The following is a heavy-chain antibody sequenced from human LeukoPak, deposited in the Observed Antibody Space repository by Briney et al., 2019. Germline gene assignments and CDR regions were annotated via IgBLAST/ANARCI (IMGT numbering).Heavy chain of an antibody. D-gene: IGHD3-22*01. CDR1: GYSISSGYY. J-gene: IGHJ5*02. Sequence: SETLSLTCAVSGYSISSGYYWGWIRQPPGKGLERIGSIYHSGSTYYNPSLKSRVTISVDTSKNQFSLKLSSVTAADTAVYYRARHSTMIVVGWFDPWGQGTLVTVS. V-gene: IGHV4-38-2*01. CDR2: IYHSGST. CDR3: ARHSTMIVVGWFDP.